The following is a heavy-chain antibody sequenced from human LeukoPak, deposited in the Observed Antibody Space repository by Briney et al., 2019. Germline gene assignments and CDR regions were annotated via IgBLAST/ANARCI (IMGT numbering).Heavy chain of an antibody. CDR3: AKVRGGTLYYFDY. D-gene: IGHD3-10*01. CDR1: GFTFSSYA. V-gene: IGHV3-23*01. CDR2: LSGSDGSR. J-gene: IGHJ4*02. Sequence: PGGSLRLSCEAAGFTFSSYAMSWVRQAPGKGLEWVSGLSGSDGSRYYADSVKGRFTISRDNSKNTLYLQMNSLRADDTAVYYCAKVRGGTLYYFDYWGQGTLVTVSS.